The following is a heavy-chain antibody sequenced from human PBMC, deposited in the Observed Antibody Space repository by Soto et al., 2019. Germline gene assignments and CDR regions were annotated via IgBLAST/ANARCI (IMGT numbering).Heavy chain of an antibody. J-gene: IGHJ6*03. CDR2: INSDGSST. V-gene: IGHV3-74*01. CDR3: ARDPPPPLHYYYYYRDV. Sequence: GGSLRLSCAASGFTFGSYWMHWVRQAPGKGLVWVSRINSDGSSTSYADSVKGRFTISRDNAKNTLYLQMNSLRAEDTAVYYCARDPPPPLHYYYYYRDVWGKGTTVTVSS. CDR1: GFTFGSYW.